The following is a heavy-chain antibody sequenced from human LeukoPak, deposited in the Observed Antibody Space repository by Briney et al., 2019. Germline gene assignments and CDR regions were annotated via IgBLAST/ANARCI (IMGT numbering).Heavy chain of an antibody. CDR1: GFTFSSYA. J-gene: IGHJ4*02. CDR3: AKDTAAGYCDS. CDR2: ISYDGSNK. D-gene: IGHD6-13*01. Sequence: GGSLRLSCAASGFTFSSYAMHWVRQAPGKGLEWVAVISYDGSNKYYADSVKGRFTISRDNSKNTLYLQMNSLRTEDTAVYYCAKDTAAGYCDSWGQGTLVTVS. V-gene: IGHV3-30-3*01.